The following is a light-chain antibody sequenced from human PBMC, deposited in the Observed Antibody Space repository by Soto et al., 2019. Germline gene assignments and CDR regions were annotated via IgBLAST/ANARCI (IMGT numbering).Light chain of an antibody. CDR2: DVS. V-gene: IGLV2-14*01. CDR1: SSDVGDYDY. J-gene: IGLJ1*01. CDR3: SSYTSSSTLV. Sequence: QSVLTQPASVSGSPGQSITISCTGTSSDVGDYDYVSWYQQHPGKAPKLMISDVSNRPSGVSNRFSGSKSGNTASLTISGLQAEDEADYYCSSYTSSSTLVFGTGTKLTVL.